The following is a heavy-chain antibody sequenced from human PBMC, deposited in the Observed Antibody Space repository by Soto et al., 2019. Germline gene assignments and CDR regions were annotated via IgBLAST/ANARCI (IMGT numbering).Heavy chain of an antibody. D-gene: IGHD6-6*01. J-gene: IGHJ3*02. V-gene: IGHV2-5*01. Sequence: SGPTLVNPTQTLTLTCSFSGFSLSTSGVGVGWIRQSPGKALEWLALIYWSGDEHYRPSLKSRLSIIKDTSKNHVVLIMTDMDPVDTATYYRARGLATLPVFAFDIWAKGQWSPSPQ. CDR3: ARGLATLPVFAFDI. CDR2: IYWSGDE. CDR1: GFSLSTSGVG.